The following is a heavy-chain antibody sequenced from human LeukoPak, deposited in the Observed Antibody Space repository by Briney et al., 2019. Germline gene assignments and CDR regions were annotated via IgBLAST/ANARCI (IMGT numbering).Heavy chain of an antibody. V-gene: IGHV3-13*01. Sequence: GGSLRLSCAASGFTFSSYDMPWVRQATGKGLEWVSAIGTAGDTYYPGSVKGRFTISRENAKNSLYLQVNSLRAGDTAVYYCARAGSSSWYRGYYYYGMDVWGQGTTVTVSS. D-gene: IGHD6-13*01. CDR1: GFTFSSYD. J-gene: IGHJ6*02. CDR2: IGTAGDT. CDR3: ARAGSSSWYRGYYYYGMDV.